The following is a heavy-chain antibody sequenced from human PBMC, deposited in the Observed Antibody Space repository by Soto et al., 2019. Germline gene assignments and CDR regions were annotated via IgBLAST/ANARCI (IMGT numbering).Heavy chain of an antibody. Sequence: SETLSLTCTVSGGSISSGDYYWSWIRQPPGKGLEWIGYIYYSGSTYYNPSLKSRVTISVDTSKNQFSLKLSSVTAADTAVYYYARGGYYDSSGYYSHFDYWGQGTLVTVSS. D-gene: IGHD3-22*01. V-gene: IGHV4-30-4*01. CDR3: ARGGYYDSSGYYSHFDY. CDR2: IYYSGST. CDR1: GGSISSGDYY. J-gene: IGHJ4*02.